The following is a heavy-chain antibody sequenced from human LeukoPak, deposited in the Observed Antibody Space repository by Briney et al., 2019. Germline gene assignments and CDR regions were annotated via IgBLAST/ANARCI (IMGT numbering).Heavy chain of an antibody. CDR1: GGSISSYY. D-gene: IGHD2-15*01. Sequence: SETLSLTCTVSGGSISSYYWSWIRQPPGKGLEWIGYIYYSGSTNYNPSLKSRVSISVDTSKNQFSLKLSSVAAADTAVYYCARGRGGGGSSNNWFDPWGQGTLVTVSS. V-gene: IGHV4-59*01. CDR2: IYYSGST. J-gene: IGHJ5*02. CDR3: ARGRGGGGSSNNWFDP.